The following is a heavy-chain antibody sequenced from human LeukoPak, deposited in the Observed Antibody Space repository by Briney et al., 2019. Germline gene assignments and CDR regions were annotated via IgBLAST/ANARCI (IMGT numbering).Heavy chain of an antibody. CDR1: GYTFTGYY. CDR3: ARQKLELGSYYYYYMDV. V-gene: IGHV1-2*02. J-gene: IGHJ6*03. Sequence: VASVKVSCKASGYTFTGYYMHWVRQAPGQGLEWMGWINPNSGGTNYAQKFQGRVTMTRDTSISTAYMELSRLRSDDTAVYYCARQKLELGSYYYYYMDVWGKGTTVTVSS. D-gene: IGHD1-7*01. CDR2: INPNSGGT.